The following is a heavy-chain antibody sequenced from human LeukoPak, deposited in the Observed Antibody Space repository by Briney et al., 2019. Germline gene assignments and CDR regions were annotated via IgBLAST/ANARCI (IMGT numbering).Heavy chain of an antibody. CDR1: GFTFSSYS. Sequence: PGGSLRLSCAASGFTFSSYSMNWVRQAPGKGLEWVSYISSSSSTIYYADSVKGRFTISRDNAKNSLYLQMNSLRAEDTAVYYCAREQQLVYYCYYMDVWGKGTTVTVSS. CDR2: ISSSSSTI. CDR3: AREQQLVYYCYYMDV. D-gene: IGHD6-13*01. J-gene: IGHJ6*03. V-gene: IGHV3-48*01.